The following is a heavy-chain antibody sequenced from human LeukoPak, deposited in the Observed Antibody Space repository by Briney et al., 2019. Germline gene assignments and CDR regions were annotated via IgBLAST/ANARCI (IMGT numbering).Heavy chain of an antibody. Sequence: LAGGSLRLSCAASGFTLSGSAMHWVRQASGKGLEWVGRIRSKANSYATAYAASVKGRFTISRDDSKNTAYLQMNSLKTEDTAVYYCTRHYGDYGYFQHWGQGTLVTVSS. J-gene: IGHJ1*01. CDR2: IRSKANSYAT. CDR1: GFTLSGSA. CDR3: TRHYGDYGYFQH. V-gene: IGHV3-73*01. D-gene: IGHD4-17*01.